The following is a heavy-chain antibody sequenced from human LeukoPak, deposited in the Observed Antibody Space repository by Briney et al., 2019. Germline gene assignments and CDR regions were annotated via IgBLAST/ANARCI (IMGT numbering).Heavy chain of an antibody. D-gene: IGHD6-13*01. CDR3: AGDATSPYSSRGAFDI. V-gene: IGHV4-59*01. CDR2: IYYSGST. J-gene: IGHJ3*02. Sequence: SETLSLTCTVSGGSISSYYWSWIRQPPGKGLEWIGYIYYSGSTNYNPSLKSRVTISVDTSKNQFSLKLSSVAAADTAVYYCAGDATSPYSSRGAFDIWGQGTMVTVSS. CDR1: GGSISSYY.